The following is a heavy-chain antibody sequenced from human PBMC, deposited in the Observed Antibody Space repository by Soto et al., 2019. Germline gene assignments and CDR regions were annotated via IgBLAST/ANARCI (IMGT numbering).Heavy chain of an antibody. CDR2: TRNKANSYTT. V-gene: IGHV3-72*01. D-gene: IGHD3-9*01. Sequence: EVQLVESGGGLVQPGGSLRLSCAASGFTFSDHYMDWVRQAPGKGLEWVGRTRNKANSYTTEYAASVKGRFTISRDDSKNSLYLQMNSLKTEDTAVYYCARSAYDILTGYYHTDYWGQGTLVTVSS. CDR3: ARSAYDILTGYYHTDY. CDR1: GFTFSDHY. J-gene: IGHJ4*02.